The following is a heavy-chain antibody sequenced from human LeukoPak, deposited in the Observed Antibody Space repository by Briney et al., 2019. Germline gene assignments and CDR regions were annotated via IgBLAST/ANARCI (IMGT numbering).Heavy chain of an antibody. J-gene: IGHJ6*02. V-gene: IGHV3-30*18. CDR1: GFTVSSNY. D-gene: IGHD6-19*01. CDR2: ISYDGSNK. CDR3: AKGPSVAQLYYYYYGMDV. Sequence: GGSLRLSCAASGFTVSSNYMSWVRQAPGKGLEWVAVISYDGSNKYYADSVKGRFTISRDNSKNTLYLQMNSLRAEDTAVYYCAKGPSVAQLYYYYYGMDVWGQGTTVTVSS.